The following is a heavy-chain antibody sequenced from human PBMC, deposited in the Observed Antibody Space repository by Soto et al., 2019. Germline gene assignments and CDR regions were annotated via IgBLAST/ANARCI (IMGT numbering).Heavy chain of an antibody. CDR2: IYYSGST. D-gene: IGHD3-3*01. Sequence: SETLSLTCAVYGGSFSSYYWGWIRQPPGKGLEWIGSIYYSGSTYYNPSLKSRVTISVDTSKNQFSLKLSSVTAADTAVYYCARHKKAAIFGVVHYYFDYSGQGTLVTVSS. V-gene: IGHV4-39*01. CDR1: GGSFSSYY. CDR3: ARHKKAAIFGVVHYYFDY. J-gene: IGHJ4*02.